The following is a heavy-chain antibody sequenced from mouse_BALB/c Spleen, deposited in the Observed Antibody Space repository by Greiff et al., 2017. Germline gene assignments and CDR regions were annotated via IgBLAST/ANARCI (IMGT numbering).Heavy chain of an antibody. CDR3: ARGVYYHYFDY. V-gene: IGHV1-61*01. J-gene: IGHJ2*01. CDR1: GFSFTSYW. Sequence: QVQLKESGAELVRPGASVTLSCTASGFSFTSYWMNWVQQKPGQGLEWIGMIHPSDSETRLNQKFKDKATLTVDKSSSTAYMQLSSPTSEDSAVYYCARGVYYHYFDYWGQGTTLTVSA. CDR2: IHPSDSET. D-gene: IGHD1-1*02.